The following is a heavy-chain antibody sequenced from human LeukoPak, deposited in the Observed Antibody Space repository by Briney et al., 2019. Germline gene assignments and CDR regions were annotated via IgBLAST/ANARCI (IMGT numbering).Heavy chain of an antibody. V-gene: IGHV1-8*01. Sequence: GASVKVSCKASGYTFTSYDINWVRQATGQGLEWMGWMNPNSGNTGYAQKFQGRVTMTRNTSISTAYMELSSLRSEDTAVYYCARENFYYYDSSGYWYFDYWGQGTLVTVSS. CDR1: GYTFTSYD. CDR3: ARENFYYYDSSGYWYFDY. J-gene: IGHJ4*02. D-gene: IGHD3-22*01. CDR2: MNPNSGNT.